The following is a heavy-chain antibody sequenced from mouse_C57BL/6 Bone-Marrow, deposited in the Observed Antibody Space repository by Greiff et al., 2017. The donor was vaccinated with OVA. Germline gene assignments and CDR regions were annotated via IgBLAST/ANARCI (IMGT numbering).Heavy chain of an antibody. CDR3: ARTPVVAKNYFDY. CDR2: IYPGDGDT. J-gene: IGHJ2*01. V-gene: IGHV1-82*01. D-gene: IGHD1-1*01. Sequence: VQLQQSGPELVKPGASVKISCKASGYAFSSSWMNWVKQRPGKGLEWIGRIYPGDGDTNYNEKFKGKATFTADTSSNTAYMQLSSLTTEDSAIYYCARTPVVAKNYFDYWGQGTTLTVSS. CDR1: GYAFSSSW.